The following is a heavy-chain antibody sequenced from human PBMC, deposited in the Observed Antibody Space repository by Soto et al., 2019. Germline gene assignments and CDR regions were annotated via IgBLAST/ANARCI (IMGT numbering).Heavy chain of an antibody. V-gene: IGHV3-53*01. CDR1: GFTVSSNY. J-gene: IGHJ6*03. CDR3: ARDNWASGYYMDV. D-gene: IGHD1-1*01. CDR2: IYSGGST. Sequence: GGSLRLSCAASGFTVSSNYMSWVRQAPGKGLEWVSVIYSGGSTYYADSVKGRFTISRDNSKNTLYLQMNSLRAEDTAVYYCARDNWASGYYMDVWGKGTTVTVSS.